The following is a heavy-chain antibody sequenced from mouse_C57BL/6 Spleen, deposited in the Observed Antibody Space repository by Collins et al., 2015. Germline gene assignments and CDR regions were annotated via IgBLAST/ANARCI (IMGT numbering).Heavy chain of an antibody. J-gene: IGHJ4*01. CDR1: GYTFTTYG. Sequence: WKASGYTFTTYGMSWVKQAPGKGLKWMGWINTYSGVPTYADDFKGRFAFSLETSASTAYLQINNLKNEDTATYFCARERGVMDYWGQGTSVTVSS. V-gene: IGHV9-3*01. CDR2: INTYSGVP. CDR3: ARERGVMDY.